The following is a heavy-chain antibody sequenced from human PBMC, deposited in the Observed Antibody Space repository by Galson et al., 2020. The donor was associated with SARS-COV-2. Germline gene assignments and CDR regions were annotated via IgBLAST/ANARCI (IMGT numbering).Heavy chain of an antibody. D-gene: IGHD6-19*01. V-gene: IGHV3-13*01. Sequence: GGSMRLSCAASGFTFSSYDMHWVRQATGKGLEWVSAIGTPGDTYYPGSVKGRFTISRENAKNSLYLQMNSLRAGDTAVYYCARDVAGYVDYWGQGTLVTVSS. J-gene: IGHJ4*02. CDR1: GFTFSSYD. CDR3: ARDVAGYVDY. CDR2: IGTPGDT.